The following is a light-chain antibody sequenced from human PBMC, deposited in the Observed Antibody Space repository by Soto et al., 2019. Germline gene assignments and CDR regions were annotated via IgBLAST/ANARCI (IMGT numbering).Light chain of an antibody. V-gene: IGKV1-5*03. J-gene: IGKJ1*01. CDR3: QHYNSYSEA. CDR2: KAS. Sequence: DIQTTQSPSTLSGSVGDRVTITCRASQTISSWLAWYQQKPGKAPKLLIYKASTLKSGVPSRFSGSGSGTEFTLTISSLQPDDFAIYYCQHYNSYSEAFGQGTKVHIK. CDR1: QTISSW.